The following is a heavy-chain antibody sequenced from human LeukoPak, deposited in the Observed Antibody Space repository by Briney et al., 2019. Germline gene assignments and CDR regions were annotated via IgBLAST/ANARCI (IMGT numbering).Heavy chain of an antibody. J-gene: IGHJ4*02. Sequence: GGSLRLSCAASGFTFSSYGMSWVRQAPGKGLEWVANIKQDGSEKYYVDSVKGRFTISRDNAKNSLYLQMNSLRAEDTAVYYCAREVFGTMVRGVIDYWGQGTLVTVSS. D-gene: IGHD3-10*01. V-gene: IGHV3-7*01. CDR2: IKQDGSEK. CDR1: GFTFSSYG. CDR3: AREVFGTMVRGVIDY.